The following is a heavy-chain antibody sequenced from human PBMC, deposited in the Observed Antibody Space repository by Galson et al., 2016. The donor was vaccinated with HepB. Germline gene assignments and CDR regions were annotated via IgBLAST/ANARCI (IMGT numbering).Heavy chain of an antibody. CDR2: IGWDDDK. J-gene: IGHJ3*01. Sequence: PALVKPTQTLTLTCSFSGFSLTAAEMCVAWFRQPPGKALEWLALIGWDDDKDYSPSLKNRVTISKDASRDQVVLTMTNMDPVDTGTYFCARTRGNYPDDPFDVWGQGTVVTVSS. CDR1: GFSLTAAEMC. V-gene: IGHV2-70*01. D-gene: IGHD3-16*02. CDR3: ARTRGNYPDDPFDV.